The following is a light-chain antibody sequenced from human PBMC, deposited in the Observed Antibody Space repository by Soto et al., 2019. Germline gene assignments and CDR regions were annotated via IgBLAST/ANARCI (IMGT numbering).Light chain of an antibody. J-gene: IGKJ4*01. CDR1: ESVSKN. CDR3: QQYNEWPLT. V-gene: IGKV3-15*01. Sequence: EIVMTQSPATLSVSPGERATLSCRASESVSKNLAWYQQKLGQAPRLLILHASTRATGNPARFSVSGSGTELTLTISSLQSEDFALYYCQQYNEWPLTFGGGTKVEIK. CDR2: HAS.